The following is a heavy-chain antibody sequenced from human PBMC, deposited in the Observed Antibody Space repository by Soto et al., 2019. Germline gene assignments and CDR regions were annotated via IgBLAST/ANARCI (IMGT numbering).Heavy chain of an antibody. V-gene: IGHV1-18*01. D-gene: IGHD6-19*01. CDR2: ISAYNGNT. J-gene: IGHJ4*02. CDR1: GYTFTSYG. Sequence: ASVKVSCKASGYTFTSYGISWVRQAPGQGLEWMGWISAYNGNTNYAQKLQGRVTMTTDTSTSTAYMELRSLRSDDTAVYYCARDKEQWLVTAFDYWGQGTQVTVSS. CDR3: ARDKEQWLVTAFDY.